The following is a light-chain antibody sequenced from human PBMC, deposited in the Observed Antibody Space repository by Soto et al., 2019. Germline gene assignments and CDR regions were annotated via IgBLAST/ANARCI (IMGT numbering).Light chain of an antibody. Sequence: EIVLTQSPGTLSLSPGERATLSCRASQSVSSYYLAWYQQKPGQAPRLLIYAASSRATGIPDRFSGGGSGTDVTLTISRLEPEDFAVYYCQQCGSSPWTFSQGTKVELK. CDR2: AAS. CDR3: QQCGSSPWT. V-gene: IGKV3-20*01. CDR1: QSVSSYY. J-gene: IGKJ1*01.